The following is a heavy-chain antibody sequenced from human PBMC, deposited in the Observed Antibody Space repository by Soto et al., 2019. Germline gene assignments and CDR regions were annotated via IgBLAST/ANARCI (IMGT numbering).Heavy chain of an antibody. D-gene: IGHD3-22*01. CDR2: IRSKANSYAT. V-gene: IGHV3-73*01. Sequence: PGGSLRLSCAASGFTFSGSAMHWVRQASGKGLEWVGRIRSKANSYATAYAASVKGRFTISRDDSKNTAYLQMNSLKTEDTAVYYCTAHCYDSSGYYRARSFVDYWGQGTLVTVSS. CDR3: TAHCYDSSGYYRARSFVDY. J-gene: IGHJ4*02. CDR1: GFTFSGSA.